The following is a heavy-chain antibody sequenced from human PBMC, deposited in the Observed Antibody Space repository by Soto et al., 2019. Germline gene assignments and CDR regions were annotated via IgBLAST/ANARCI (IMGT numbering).Heavy chain of an antibody. CDR2: IYNGGST. D-gene: IGHD2-15*01. V-gene: IGHV3-66*01. Sequence: GGSLRLCCAASGFTVSSNYMNWVRQAPGRGLEWVSVIYNGGSTYYADSVKGRFTISRDNSMNTLYLQMNSLSAEDTAVYFCVRGMVAVPATVAYWGQGTLVTVSS. J-gene: IGHJ4*02. CDR3: VRGMVAVPATVAY. CDR1: GFTVSSNY.